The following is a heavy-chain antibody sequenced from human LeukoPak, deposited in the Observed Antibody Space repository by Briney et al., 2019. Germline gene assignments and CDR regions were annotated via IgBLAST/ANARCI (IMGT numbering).Heavy chain of an antibody. D-gene: IGHD3-16*02. CDR1: GGSISSYY. CDR3: ARYVWGSYPTFEDY. V-gene: IGHV4-59*01. CDR2: IYYSGST. Sequence: PSETLSLTCTVSGGSISSYYWNWIRQPPGKGLEWIGYIYYSGSTNYNTSLKNRLTISVDTSKNQFSLKLSSVTAADTAVYYCARYVWGSYPTFEDYWGQGTLVTVSS. J-gene: IGHJ4*02.